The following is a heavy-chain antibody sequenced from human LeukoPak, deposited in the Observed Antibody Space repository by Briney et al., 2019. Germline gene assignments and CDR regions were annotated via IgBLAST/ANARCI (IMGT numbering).Heavy chain of an antibody. Sequence: SVKVSCKASGGTFSSYAISWVRQAPGQGLEWMGRIIPIFGTANYAQKFQGRVTTTTDESTSTAYMELISLRSEDTAVYYCAGGGISYYYDSSGYPFDYWGQGTLVTVSS. CDR3: AGGGISYYYDSSGYPFDY. J-gene: IGHJ4*02. CDR2: IIPIFGTA. CDR1: GGTFSSYA. V-gene: IGHV1-69*05. D-gene: IGHD3-22*01.